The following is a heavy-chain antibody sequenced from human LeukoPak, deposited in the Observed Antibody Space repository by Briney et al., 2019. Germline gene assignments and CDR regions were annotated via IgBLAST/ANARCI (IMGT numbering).Heavy chain of an antibody. CDR2: ISYDGSNK. CDR3: ARAVGDCSGGSCYSELDY. J-gene: IGHJ4*02. CDR1: GLTVSIYT. V-gene: IGHV3-30*15. Sequence: GQSLRLSCAASGLTVSIYTMHWVRQASGKGLEWVALISYDGSNKYYADSVKGRFTISRDNSKSTLYLQMSSLRAEDTAVYYCARAVGDCSGGSCYSELDYWGQGALVTVSS. D-gene: IGHD2-15*01.